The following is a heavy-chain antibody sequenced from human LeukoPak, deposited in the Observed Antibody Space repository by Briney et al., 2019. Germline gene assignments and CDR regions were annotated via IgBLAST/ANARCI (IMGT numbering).Heavy chain of an antibody. D-gene: IGHD3-3*01. Sequence: SETLSLTCTVSGGSISSGSYYWSWIRQPAGKGLEWIGRIYTSGSTNYNPSLKSRVTISVDTSKNQLSLKLSSVTAADTAVYYCARGADFWSGYSDLYYFDYWGQGTLVTVSS. J-gene: IGHJ4*02. V-gene: IGHV4-61*02. CDR3: ARGADFWSGYSDLYYFDY. CDR2: IYTSGST. CDR1: GGSISSGSYY.